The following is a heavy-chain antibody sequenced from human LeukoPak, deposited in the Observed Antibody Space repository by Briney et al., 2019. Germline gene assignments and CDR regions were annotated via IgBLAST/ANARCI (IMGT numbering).Heavy chain of an antibody. CDR2: IYYSGST. D-gene: IGHD4/OR15-4a*01. CDR1: GGSISSYY. CDR3: ARDAKDAFDI. J-gene: IGHJ3*02. Sequence: SETLSLTCTVSGGSISSYYWSWIRQPPGKGLEWIGYIYYSGSTNYNPSPKSRVTISVDTSKNQFSLKLSSVTAADTAVYYCARDAKDAFDIWGQGTMVTVSS. V-gene: IGHV4-59*01.